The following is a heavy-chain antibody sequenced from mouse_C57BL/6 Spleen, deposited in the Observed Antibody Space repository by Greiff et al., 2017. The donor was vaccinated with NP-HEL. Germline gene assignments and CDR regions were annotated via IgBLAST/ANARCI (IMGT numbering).Heavy chain of an antibody. CDR1: GFTFSDYY. CDR3: ARGGTNYPPTWAMDY. Sequence: EVQLVESEGGLVQPGSSMTLSCTVSGFTFSDYYMAWVRQVPEKGLEWVANINYDGSSTYYLDSLKSRFIISSDNAKNILYLQKSSLKAEDTATYYCARGGTNYPPTWAMDYWGQGTSVTVSS. J-gene: IGHJ4*01. D-gene: IGHD2-1*01. CDR2: INYDGSST. V-gene: IGHV5-16*01.